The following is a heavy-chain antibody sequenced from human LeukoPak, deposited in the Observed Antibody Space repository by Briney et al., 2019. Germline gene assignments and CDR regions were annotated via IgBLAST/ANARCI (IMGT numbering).Heavy chain of an antibody. V-gene: IGHV4-30-4*07. CDR1: GDSISSGGYS. Sequence: SETLSLTCDVSGDSISSGGYSWSWVRQPPGKGLEWIGYIYSSGRSYYNPSLQSRVAISIDTSKNEFSLKVTSVTAADTAVYYCARDPYDSGIWGQGTLVTVSS. CDR3: ARDPYDSGI. J-gene: IGHJ4*02. CDR2: IYSSGRS. D-gene: IGHD3-10*01.